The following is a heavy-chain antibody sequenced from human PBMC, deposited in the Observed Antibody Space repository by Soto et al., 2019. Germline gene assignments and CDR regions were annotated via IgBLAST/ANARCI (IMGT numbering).Heavy chain of an antibody. V-gene: IGHV1-3*04. CDR2: INIGTGYT. D-gene: IGHD3-10*01. Sequence: ASVKVSCKASGYTFTSYAMHWVRQAPGQSLEWMGWINIGTGYTKISQRFQGRVSFAGDTSASTAYMELSSLRSEDTAVYYCARSQNYGSGAYSDYWGQGTLVTVSS. CDR3: ARSQNYGSGAYSDY. CDR1: GYTFTSYA. J-gene: IGHJ4*02.